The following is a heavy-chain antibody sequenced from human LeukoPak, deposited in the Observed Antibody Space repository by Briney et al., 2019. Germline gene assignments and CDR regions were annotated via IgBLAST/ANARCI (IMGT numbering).Heavy chain of an antibody. CDR1: GGTFISYA. CDR2: IIPIFGTA. CDR3: AGVIVVVPAAIQDYYYYMDV. V-gene: IGHV1-69*05. D-gene: IGHD2-2*02. J-gene: IGHJ6*03. Sequence: GASVKVSCKASGGTFISYAISWVRQAPGQGLEWMGGIIPIFGTANYAQKFQGRVTITTDESTSTAYMELSSLRSEDTAVYYCAGVIVVVPAAIQDYYYYMDVWGKGTTVTVSS.